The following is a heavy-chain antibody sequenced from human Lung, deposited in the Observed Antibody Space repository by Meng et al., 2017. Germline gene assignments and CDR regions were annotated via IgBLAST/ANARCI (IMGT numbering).Heavy chain of an antibody. Sequence: GFFVSRYAMHWVRQAPGKGLEWVAVISNEGSEKYYADSVKGRFTISRDNSKNTLYLQMDSLRPEDTAVYYCAKEEPRDYWGQGTLVTVSS. J-gene: IGHJ4*02. CDR3: AKEEPRDY. CDR2: ISNEGSEK. V-gene: IGHV3-30*04. CDR1: GFFVSRYA.